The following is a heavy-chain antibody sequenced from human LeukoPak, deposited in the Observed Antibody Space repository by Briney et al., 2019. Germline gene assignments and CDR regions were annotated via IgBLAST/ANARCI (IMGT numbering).Heavy chain of an antibody. CDR1: GYTLTELS. J-gene: IGHJ3*02. CDR3: ATDPSVVAATGNAFDI. Sequence: ASVKVSCKVSGYTLTELSMHWVRQAPGKGLEWMGGFDPEDGETIYAQKFQGRVTMTEDTSTDTAYMELSSLRSEDTAVYYCATDPSVVAATGNAFDIWGQGTMVTVSS. V-gene: IGHV1-24*01. CDR2: FDPEDGET. D-gene: IGHD2-15*01.